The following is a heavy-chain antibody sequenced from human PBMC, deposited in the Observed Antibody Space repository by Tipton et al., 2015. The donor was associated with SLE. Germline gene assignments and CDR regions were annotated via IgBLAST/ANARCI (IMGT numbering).Heavy chain of an antibody. D-gene: IGHD3-10*01. Sequence: SLRLSCAASGFTFSSYAMSWVRQAPGKGLEWGSVIYSGGSTYYADSVKGRFTISRDNSKNTLYLQMNSLRAEDTAVYYCAKDRGFRESFYGMDVWGQGTTVPVSS. CDR3: AKDRGFRESFYGMDV. J-gene: IGHJ6*02. V-gene: IGHV3-23*03. CDR1: GFTFSSYA. CDR2: IYSGGST.